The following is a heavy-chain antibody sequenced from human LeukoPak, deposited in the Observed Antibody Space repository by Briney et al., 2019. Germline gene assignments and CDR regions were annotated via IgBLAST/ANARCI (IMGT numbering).Heavy chain of an antibody. V-gene: IGHV1-2*02. D-gene: IGHD2-21*01. CDR1: GYTFTGYY. CDR2: INPNSGGT. CDR3: AADVIPGPKGFDP. J-gene: IGHJ5*02. Sequence: ASVKVSCKASGYTFTGYYMHWVRQAPGQGLEWMGWINPNSGGTNYAQKFQGRVTMTRDTSISTAYMELNSLRSEDSAVYYCAADVIPGPKGFDPWGQGTLVTVSS.